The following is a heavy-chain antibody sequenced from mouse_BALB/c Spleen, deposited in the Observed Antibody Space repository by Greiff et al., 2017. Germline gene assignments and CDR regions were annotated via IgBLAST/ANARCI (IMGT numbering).Heavy chain of an antibody. CDR2: ISSGSSTI. CDR3: ARSRYDAAYYAMDY. J-gene: IGHJ4*01. D-gene: IGHD2-14*01. CDR1: GFTFSSFG. V-gene: IGHV5-17*02. Sequence: EVMLVESGGGLVQPGGSRKLSCAASGFTFSSFGMHWVRQAPEKGLEWVAYISSGSSTIYYADTVKGRFTISRDNPKNTLFLQMTSLRSEDTAMYYCARSRYDAAYYAMDYWGQGTSVTVSS.